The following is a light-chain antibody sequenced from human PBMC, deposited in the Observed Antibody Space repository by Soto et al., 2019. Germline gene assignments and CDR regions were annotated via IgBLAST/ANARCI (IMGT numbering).Light chain of an antibody. CDR1: ESISTW. J-gene: IGKJ1*01. CDR3: QQYNIYSWT. Sequence: DIQMTQSPSTLSASLGDRVTIPCRASESISTWLAWYQQKPGKAPNLLIYKASSLESGVPSRFSGSGSGTEFTLTISSLQPDDFATYYCQQYNIYSWTFGQGTKVDIK. V-gene: IGKV1-5*03. CDR2: KAS.